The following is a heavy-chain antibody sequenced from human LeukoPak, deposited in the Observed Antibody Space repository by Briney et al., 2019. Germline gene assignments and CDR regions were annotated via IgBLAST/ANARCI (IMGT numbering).Heavy chain of an antibody. CDR3: ARVNDILTGYYNGYFNY. Sequence: ASVKVSCKASGYTFTGYYMHWVRQAPGQGLEWMGWINPNSGGTNYAQKFQGRVTITADESTSTAYMELSSLRSEDTAAYYCARVNDILTGYYNGYFNYWGQGTLVTVSS. V-gene: IGHV1-2*02. J-gene: IGHJ4*02. CDR2: INPNSGGT. D-gene: IGHD3-9*01. CDR1: GYTFTGYY.